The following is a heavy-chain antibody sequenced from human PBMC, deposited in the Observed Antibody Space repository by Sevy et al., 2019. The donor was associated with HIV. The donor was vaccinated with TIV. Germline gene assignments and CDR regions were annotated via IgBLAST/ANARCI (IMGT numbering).Heavy chain of an antibody. J-gene: IGHJ6*02. CDR1: GYTLTELS. CDR3: ATSTPIPPNIRNYYYYYGMDV. V-gene: IGHV1-24*01. D-gene: IGHD4-4*01. CDR2: FDPEDGET. Sequence: ASVKVSCKVSGYTLTELSMHWVRQAPGKGLEWMGGFDPEDGETIYAQKFQGRVTMTEDTSTDTAYMELSSLRSEDTAVYYCATSTPIPPNIRNYYYYYGMDVWGQGTTVTVSS.